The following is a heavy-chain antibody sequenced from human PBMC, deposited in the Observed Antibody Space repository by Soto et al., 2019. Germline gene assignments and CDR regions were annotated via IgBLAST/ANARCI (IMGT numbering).Heavy chain of an antibody. D-gene: IGHD1-26*01. Sequence: PGGSLRLSCAASGFTFSIYAMSWVRQAPGKGLEWVSGIISGGSTYYADSVKGRFTISRDNSKSTLSLQMNSLRAEDTAVYYCAKEGGGGATAFDYWGQGTLVTVS. CDR1: GFTFSIYA. CDR2: IISGGST. J-gene: IGHJ4*02. CDR3: AKEGGGGATAFDY. V-gene: IGHV3-23*01.